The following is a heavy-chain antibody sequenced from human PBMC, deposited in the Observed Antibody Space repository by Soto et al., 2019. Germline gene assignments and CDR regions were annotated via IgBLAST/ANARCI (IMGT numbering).Heavy chain of an antibody. D-gene: IGHD2-2*01. V-gene: IGHV3-23*01. CDR1: VFIFNSYA. J-gene: IGHJ6*02. CDR2: ISGSGDNT. Sequence: PGGSLRLSCVASVFIFNSYAMSWVRQAPGKGLEWVSAISGSGDNTYYADSVKGRFTISRDNSKNTLFLQMNSLRAEDTAVYYCATRRDASYYYYGMDVWGQGTTVTVSS. CDR3: ATRRDASYYYYGMDV.